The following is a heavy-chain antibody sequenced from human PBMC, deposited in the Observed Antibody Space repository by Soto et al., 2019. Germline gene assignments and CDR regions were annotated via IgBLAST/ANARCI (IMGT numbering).Heavy chain of an antibody. CDR3: ATPCSSTRCLEL. D-gene: IGHD2-2*01. V-gene: IGHV1-18*01. J-gene: IGHJ2*01. Sequence: QVQLVQSGAEVKKPGASVKVSCKASGYTFTSYGICWVRQAPGQGLEGMGWISGYNGNTNYAQNLQGRVTITTDTSTSTVYMELRSLRSDDTAVYYCATPCSSTRCLELWGRGTLVIVSS. CDR1: GYTFTSYG. CDR2: ISGYNGNT.